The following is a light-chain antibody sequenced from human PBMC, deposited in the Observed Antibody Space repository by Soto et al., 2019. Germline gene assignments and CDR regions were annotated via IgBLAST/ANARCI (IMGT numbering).Light chain of an antibody. J-gene: IGKJ1*01. CDR2: DAS. CDR1: QSISSS. V-gene: IGKV3-11*01. CDR3: QQRSEWPRT. Sequence: EIVLTQSPATLSLSPGERATLSCRASQSISSSLAWYQQKPGQAPRLLIYDASSRATGFPARFSGSGSGTDFTLTIGSLEPDDFAVYYCQQRSEWPRTFGQGTKVEI.